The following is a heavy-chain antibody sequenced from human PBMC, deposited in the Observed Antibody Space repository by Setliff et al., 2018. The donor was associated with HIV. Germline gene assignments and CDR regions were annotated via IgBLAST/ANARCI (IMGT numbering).Heavy chain of an antibody. J-gene: IGHJ4*02. V-gene: IGHV3-48*01. CDR3: ARSRAAGFDY. Sequence: GGSLRLSCAASGFTFSSYSMNWVRQAPGKGLAWVSYISSSSSTIYYADSVKGRFTISRDNAKNSLYLQMNSLRAEDTAVHYCARSRAAGFDYWGQGTLVTVSS. CDR2: ISSSSSTI. D-gene: IGHD6-13*01. CDR1: GFTFSSYS.